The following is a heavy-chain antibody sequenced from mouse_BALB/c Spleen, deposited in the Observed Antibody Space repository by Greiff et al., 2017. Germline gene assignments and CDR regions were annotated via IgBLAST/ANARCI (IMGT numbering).Heavy chain of an antibody. CDR1: GFTFSDYG. CDR3: ARSTTDWYFDV. J-gene: IGHJ1*01. Sequence: EVKLVESGGGLVQPGGSRKLSCAASGFTFSDYGMAWVRQTPGKGPEWVAVISNFAYGINYADNVTGRVTISRENAQNTLYLEMSSLRSEDTAMYSCARSTTDWYFDVWGEGTSVTVSS. CDR2: ISNFAYGI. V-gene: IGHV5-15*02. D-gene: IGHD1-1*01.